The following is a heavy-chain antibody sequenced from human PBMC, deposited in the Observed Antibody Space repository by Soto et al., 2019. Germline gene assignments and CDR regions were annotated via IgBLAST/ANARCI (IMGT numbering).Heavy chain of an antibody. V-gene: IGHV4-30-4*01. Sequence: SETLSLTCTVSGGSISSGDYYWSWIRQPPGKGLEWIGYIYYSGSTYYNPSLKSRVTISVDTSKNQFSLKLSSVTAADTAVYYCARAMYYYDSSGYYSGNYFDSCGQGTLVT. J-gene: IGHJ4*02. CDR1: GGSISSGDYY. CDR2: IYYSGST. D-gene: IGHD3-22*01. CDR3: ARAMYYYDSSGYYSGNYFDS.